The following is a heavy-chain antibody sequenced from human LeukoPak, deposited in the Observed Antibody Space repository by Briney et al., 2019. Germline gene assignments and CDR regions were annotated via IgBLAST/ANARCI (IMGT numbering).Heavy chain of an antibody. Sequence: GGSLRLSCAASGFTFSSYWMSWVRQAPGKGLEWVANIKQDGSEKYYVDSVKGRFTISRDNAKNSLYLQMDSLRAEDTAVYYCAREWGIVVVPAGLYGMDVWGQGTTVTVSS. V-gene: IGHV3-7*01. CDR3: AREWGIVVVPAGLYGMDV. D-gene: IGHD2-2*01. J-gene: IGHJ6*02. CDR2: IKQDGSEK. CDR1: GFTFSSYW.